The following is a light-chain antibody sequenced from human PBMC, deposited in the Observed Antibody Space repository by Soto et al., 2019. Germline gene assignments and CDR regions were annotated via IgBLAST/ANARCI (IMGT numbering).Light chain of an antibody. CDR1: SGSIASNY. CDR3: QSYDSSNHDWV. CDR2: EDN. Sequence: NFMLTQPHSVSESPGKTVTISCTRSSGSIASNYVQWYQQRPGSAPTTVIYEDNQSPSGVPDRFSGSIDSSSNSASLTISGLKTEDEADYYCQSYDSSNHDWVFGGGTPLTVL. V-gene: IGLV6-57*03. J-gene: IGLJ3*02.